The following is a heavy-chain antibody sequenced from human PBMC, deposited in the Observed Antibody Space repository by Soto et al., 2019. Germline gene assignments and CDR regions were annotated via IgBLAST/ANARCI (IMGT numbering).Heavy chain of an antibody. CDR1: GYTFTSYD. CDR3: ARGGGSSGYYYYYYGMDV. V-gene: IGHV1-8*01. J-gene: IGHJ6*02. CDR2: MNPNSGNT. D-gene: IGHD3-22*01. Sequence: ASVKVSCKASGYTFTSYDINWVRQATGQGLEWMGWMNPNSGNTGYAQKFQGRVTMARNTSISTAYMELSSLRSEDTAVYYCARGGGSSGYYYYYYGMDVWGQGTTVTVSS.